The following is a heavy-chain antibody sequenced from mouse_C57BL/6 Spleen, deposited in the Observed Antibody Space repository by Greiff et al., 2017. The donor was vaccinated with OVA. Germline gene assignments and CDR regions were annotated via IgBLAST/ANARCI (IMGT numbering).Heavy chain of an antibody. CDR1: GYTFTDYN. J-gene: IGHJ2*01. CDR3: ARGGGNYDIFPYYFDY. CDR2: INPNNGGT. Sequence: EVQLQQSGPELVKPGASVKIPCKASGYTFTDYNMDWVKQSHGKSLEWIGDINPNNGGTIYNQKFKGKATLTVDKSSSTAYMELRSLTSEDTAGYYCARGGGNYDIFPYYFDYWGQGTTLTVSS. V-gene: IGHV1-18*01. D-gene: IGHD2-1*01.